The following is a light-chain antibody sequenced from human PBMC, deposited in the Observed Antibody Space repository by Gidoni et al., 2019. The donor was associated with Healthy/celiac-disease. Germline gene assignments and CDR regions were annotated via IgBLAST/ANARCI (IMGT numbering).Light chain of an antibody. Sequence: IRMTQSPSSFSASTGDRVTITCRASQGISSYLAWYQQKPGKAPKLLIYAASTLQSGVPSRFSGSGSGTDFTLTISCLQSEDFATYYCQQYYSYPPFTFGPGTKVDIK. V-gene: IGKV1-8*01. CDR2: AAS. CDR1: QGISSY. CDR3: QQYYSYPPFT. J-gene: IGKJ3*01.